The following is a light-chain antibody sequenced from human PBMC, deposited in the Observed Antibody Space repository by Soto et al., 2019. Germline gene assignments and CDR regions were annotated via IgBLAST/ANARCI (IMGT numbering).Light chain of an antibody. J-gene: IGLJ1*01. CDR2: EVT. CDR1: SSDGDDYKD. V-gene: IGLV2-14*01. CDR3: SSYTSTSTV. Sequence: QSVLTQPASVSGSPGQSITISFPGISSDGDDYKDVSWYQQHPGKALKLMIYEVTYRTSGVSNRFSGSKSGNTPSLTISELQAEDEADYSCSSYTSTSTVFGTGTKLTVL.